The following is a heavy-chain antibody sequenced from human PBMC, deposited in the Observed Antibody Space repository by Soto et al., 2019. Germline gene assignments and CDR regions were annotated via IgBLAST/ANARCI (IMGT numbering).Heavy chain of an antibody. CDR2: VKQDGSEE. Sequence: EVQLVESGGGLVQPGGSLRLSCSASGYSISTYWMSWVHQAPGEELEWVANVKQDGSEEYYVDSVKGRFTISRDNAKNSLYLQMNSLRAEDTAVYYCTALDTAMVKTAGYWGQGTLVTVSS. CDR3: TALDTAMVKTAGY. J-gene: IGHJ4*02. D-gene: IGHD5-18*01. V-gene: IGHV3-7*01. CDR1: GYSISTYW.